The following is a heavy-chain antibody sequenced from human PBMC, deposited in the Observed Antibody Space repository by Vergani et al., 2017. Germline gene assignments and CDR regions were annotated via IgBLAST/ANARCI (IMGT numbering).Heavy chain of an antibody. CDR1: GFTFSSYW. V-gene: IGHV3-7*03. CDR3: ARDLSPLWFGELWGSY. CDR2: IKQDGSEK. J-gene: IGHJ4*01. Sequence: EVQLVESGGGLVQPGGSLRLSCAASGFTFSSYWMSWVRQAPGKGLEWVANIKQDGSEKYYVDSVKGRFTISRDNAKNSLYLQMNSLRAEDTAVYYCARDLSPLWFGELWGSYWGHGTLVTVSS. D-gene: IGHD3-10*01.